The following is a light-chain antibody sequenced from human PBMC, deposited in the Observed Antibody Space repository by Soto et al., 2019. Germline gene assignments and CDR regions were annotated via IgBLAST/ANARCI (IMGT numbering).Light chain of an antibody. V-gene: IGLV1-44*01. CDR2: SNI. J-gene: IGLJ2*01. CDR3: ATWDDSLNGVV. CDR1: SSNIGSNS. Sequence: QSVLTQPPSASGTPGQRVTISCSGSSSNIGSNSVNWYQQSPRTAPKLLIQSNIQRSSAVPDRFSGSKSGTSVSLAISGLQSEDEADYDCATWDDSLNGVVFGGGTKLTVL.